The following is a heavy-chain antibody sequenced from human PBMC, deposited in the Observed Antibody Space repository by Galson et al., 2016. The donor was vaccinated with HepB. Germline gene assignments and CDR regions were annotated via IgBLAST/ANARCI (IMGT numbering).Heavy chain of an antibody. D-gene: IGHD1-26*01. J-gene: IGHJ6*02. CDR2: IIPILGTT. V-gene: IGHV1-69*04. Sequence: SVKVSCKASGGAFSNYAISWVRQAPGQGLEWMGRIIPILGTTNYAQKFQGRVTITADTSTRTAYMDLSSLRSEDTAVYYCARDRGPYSGSYPRGYHYYYGLDVWGQGTTVTVSS. CDR1: GGAFSNYA. CDR3: ARDRGPYSGSYPRGYHYYYGLDV.